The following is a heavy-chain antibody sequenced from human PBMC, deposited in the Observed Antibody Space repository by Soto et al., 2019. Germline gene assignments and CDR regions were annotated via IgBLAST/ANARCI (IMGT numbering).Heavy chain of an antibody. D-gene: IGHD5-18*01. J-gene: IGHJ4*02. CDR3: AKGIQLWLQAQLDY. CDR1: GFTFSSYG. V-gene: IGHV3-30*18. CDR2: ISYDGSNK. Sequence: PGGSLRLSCAASGFTFSSYGMHWVRQAPGKGLEWVAVISYDGSNKYYADSVKGRFTISRDNSKNTLYLQMNSLRAEDTAVYYCAKGIQLWLQAQLDYWGQGTLVTVSS.